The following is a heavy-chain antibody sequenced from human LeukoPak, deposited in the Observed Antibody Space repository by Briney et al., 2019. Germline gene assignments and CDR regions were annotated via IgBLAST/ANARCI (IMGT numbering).Heavy chain of an antibody. CDR1: GGSISNSDW. D-gene: IGHD1-26*01. CDR3: ASPVGATAQPFDY. Sequence: SETLSLTCAVSGGSISNSDWWSWVRRPPGKGLAWIGDISHIGNTNYNPSLKSRVTMSVEKSENQFSLKLSSVTAADTAVYYCASPVGATAQPFDYWGQGTLVTVSS. J-gene: IGHJ4*02. V-gene: IGHV4-4*02. CDR2: ISHIGNT.